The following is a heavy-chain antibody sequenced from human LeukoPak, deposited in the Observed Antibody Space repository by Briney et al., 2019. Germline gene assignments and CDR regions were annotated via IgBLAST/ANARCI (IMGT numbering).Heavy chain of an antibody. CDR3: ARDPFPMGATRIDDDY. CDR1: GYTFTSYY. V-gene: IGHV1-46*01. D-gene: IGHD1-26*01. J-gene: IGHJ4*02. CDR2: INPSGGST. Sequence: ASVKISCKASGYTFTSYYMHWVRQAPGQGLEWMGIINPSGGSTSYAQKFQGRVTMTRDTSTSTVYMELSSLRSEDTAVYYCARDPFPMGATRIDDDYWSQGTLVTVSS.